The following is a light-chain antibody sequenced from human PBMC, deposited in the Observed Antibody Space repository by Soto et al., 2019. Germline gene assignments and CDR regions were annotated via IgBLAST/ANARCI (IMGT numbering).Light chain of an antibody. CDR1: QNVGNY. CDR3: QQRSNSIT. J-gene: IGKJ5*01. V-gene: IGKV3-11*01. CDR2: DAS. Sequence: EIVLTQSPATLSLSPGERATLSCRASQNVGNYLAWYQQKPGQAPRLLIFDASNRAIGIPARFSGSGSGADFTLTISGLEPEDFADYYCQQRSNSITFGQGTRLEIK.